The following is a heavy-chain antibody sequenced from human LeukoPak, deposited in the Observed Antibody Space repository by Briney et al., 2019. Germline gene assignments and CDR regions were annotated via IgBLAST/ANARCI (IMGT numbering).Heavy chain of an antibody. D-gene: IGHD2-8*01. CDR3: AKDLSGSHDGVFDY. J-gene: IGHJ4*02. CDR2: ISWNSGSI. CDR1: GFTFDDYA. Sequence: GGSLRVSCAASGFTFDDYAMHWVRQAPGNGLEWVSGISWNSGSIGYADSVKGRFTISRDNAKNSLYLQMNSLRAEDTALYYCAKDLSGSHDGVFDYWGQGTLVTVSS. V-gene: IGHV3-9*01.